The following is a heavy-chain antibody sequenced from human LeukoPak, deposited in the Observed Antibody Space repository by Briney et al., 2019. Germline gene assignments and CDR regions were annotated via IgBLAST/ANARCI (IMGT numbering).Heavy chain of an antibody. V-gene: IGHV3-66*01. CDR3: AKSPHYDILTGYVHY. CDR2: IYSGGST. Sequence: GGSLRLSCAASGFTVSSNYMSWVRQAPGKGLEWVSVIYSGGSTYYADSVKGRFTISRDNSKNTLYLQMNSLRAEDTAVYYCAKSPHYDILTGYVHYWGQGTLVTVSS. J-gene: IGHJ4*02. D-gene: IGHD3-9*01. CDR1: GFTVSSNY.